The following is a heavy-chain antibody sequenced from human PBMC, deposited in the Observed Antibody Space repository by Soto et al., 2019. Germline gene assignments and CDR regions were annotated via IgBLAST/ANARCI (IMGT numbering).Heavy chain of an antibody. J-gene: IGHJ4*02. V-gene: IGHV3-9*01. D-gene: IGHD3-16*01. CDR1: GFTFDDNA. CDR2: INWKSDI. CDR3: AISQDRGGRTTFIY. Sequence: QPGGSLRLSCAVSGFTFDDNAMHWVRQAPEKGLEWVSGINWKSDIGYADSVKGRFTTSRDNAENSLYLQMNSLRAEDTALYYCAISQDRGGRTTFIYWGQGTQVTVSS.